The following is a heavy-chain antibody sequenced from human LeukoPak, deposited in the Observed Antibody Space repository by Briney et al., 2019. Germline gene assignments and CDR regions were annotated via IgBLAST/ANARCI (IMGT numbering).Heavy chain of an antibody. V-gene: IGHV3-7*01. J-gene: IGHJ4*02. CDR1: GFTLSSYW. CDR2: IKHDGTET. CDR3: ARDSRGFSYGPNTDY. Sequence: RPGGSLRLSCAASGFTLSSYWMSWVRQAPGKGLEWVASIKHDGTETYFVDSVKGRFTISRDTAKNSLYLQMNSLRVEDTAVYFCARDSRGFSYGPNTDYWGQGTLVTVSS. D-gene: IGHD5-18*01.